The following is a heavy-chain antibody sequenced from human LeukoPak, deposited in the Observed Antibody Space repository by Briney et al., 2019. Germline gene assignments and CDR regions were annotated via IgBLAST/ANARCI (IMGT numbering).Heavy chain of an antibody. V-gene: IGHV1-69*13. CDR2: IIPMFGLP. Sequence: ASVKVSCKASGDSFSNYPIHWVRQAPGQGPEWMGGIIPMFGLPEYPQTFQGRVTITADESTSTAYMELSSLRSEDTAVYYCASSWDGYTFDDWGQGTLVTVSS. CDR3: ASSWDGYTFDD. D-gene: IGHD5-24*01. CDR1: GDSFSNYP. J-gene: IGHJ4*02.